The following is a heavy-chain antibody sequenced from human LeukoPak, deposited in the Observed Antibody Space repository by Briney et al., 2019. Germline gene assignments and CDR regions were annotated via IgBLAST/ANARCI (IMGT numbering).Heavy chain of an antibody. V-gene: IGHV3-30*18. CDR3: AKGSARRWFWYFDY. D-gene: IGHD4-23*01. Sequence: GRSLRLSCATSGFIFSHFAMHWVRQAPGKGLEWVALISYDGTKKYYADSVKGRFTISRDNSKNTLYLQMNSLRAEDTAVYYCAKGSARRWFWYFDYWGQGSLVTVSS. J-gene: IGHJ4*02. CDR1: GFIFSHFA. CDR2: ISYDGTKK.